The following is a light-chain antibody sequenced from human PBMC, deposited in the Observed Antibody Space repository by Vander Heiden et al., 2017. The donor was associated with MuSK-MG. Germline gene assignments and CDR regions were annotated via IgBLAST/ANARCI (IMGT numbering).Light chain of an antibody. CDR1: SRGVGGYNY. V-gene: IGLV2-11*01. J-gene: IGLJ2*01. CDR2: DVS. CDR3: CSYAGSYTLV. Sequence: QSALTQPRPVSGSPGQSVTISCTGTSRGVGGYNYVSWYQQHPGKAPKLMIYDVSKRPSGVPDRFSGSKSGNTASLTISGLQAEDEADYYCCSYAGSYTLVFGGGTKLTVL.